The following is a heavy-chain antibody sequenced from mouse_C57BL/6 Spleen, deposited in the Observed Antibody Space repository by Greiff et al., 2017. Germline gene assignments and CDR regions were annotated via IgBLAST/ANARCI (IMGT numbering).Heavy chain of an antibody. Sequence: EVQVVESGPGLAKPSQTLSLTCSVTGYSITSDYWNWIRKFPGNKLEYMGYISYSGSTYYNPSLKSRISIPRDTSKNQYYLQLNPVTTEDTATYYCARSITTVVATEGYWYFEVWGTGTTVHVFS. V-gene: IGHV3-8*01. D-gene: IGHD1-1*01. CDR3: ARSITTVVATEGYWYFEV. J-gene: IGHJ1*03. CDR1: GYSITSDY. CDR2: ISYSGST.